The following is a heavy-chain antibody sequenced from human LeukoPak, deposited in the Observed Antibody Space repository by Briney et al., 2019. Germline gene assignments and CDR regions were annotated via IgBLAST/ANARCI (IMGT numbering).Heavy chain of an antibody. J-gene: IGHJ2*01. V-gene: IGHV5-51*01. CDR1: GYSFTSYW. D-gene: IGHD5-24*01. Sequence: GESLKISCKGSGYSFTSYWIGWVRQMPGKGLEWMGIIYPGDSDIRYSPSFQGQVTISADKSISTAYLQWSSLKASDTAMYYCARPGRDGDNSEKIHWYFDLWGRGTLVTVSS. CDR2: IYPGDSDI. CDR3: ARPGRDGDNSEKIHWYFDL.